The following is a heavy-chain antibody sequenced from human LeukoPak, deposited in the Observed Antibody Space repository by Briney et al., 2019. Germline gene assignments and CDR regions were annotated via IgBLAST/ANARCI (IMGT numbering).Heavy chain of an antibody. D-gene: IGHD6-19*01. CDR1: GFTFSSYA. CDR2: IYSGGST. J-gene: IGHJ4*02. CDR3: ARAWGGWYADY. V-gene: IGHV3-66*01. Sequence: PGGSLRLSCAASGFTFSSYAMSWVRQAPGKGLEWVSVIYSGGSTYYADSVKGRFTISRDNSKNTLYLQMNSLGAEDTAVYYCARAWGGWYADYWGQGTLVTVSS.